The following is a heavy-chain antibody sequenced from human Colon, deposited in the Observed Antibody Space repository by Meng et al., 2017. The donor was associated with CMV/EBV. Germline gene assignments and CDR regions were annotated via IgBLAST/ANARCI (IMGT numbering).Heavy chain of an antibody. CDR1: GYTFTGNY. V-gene: IGHV1-2*02. J-gene: IGHJ5*02. Sequence: ASVKVSGKASGYTFTGNYIHWVRQAPGQGLEWMGWSNPNSGGTNYAQKFQGRVTMTRDTSISTAYMELSRLRSDDTAVYYCARTDCITTICYPFWFDPLGQGTQVTVSS. CDR3: ARTDCITTICYPFWFDP. D-gene: IGHD2-2*01. CDR2: SNPNSGGT.